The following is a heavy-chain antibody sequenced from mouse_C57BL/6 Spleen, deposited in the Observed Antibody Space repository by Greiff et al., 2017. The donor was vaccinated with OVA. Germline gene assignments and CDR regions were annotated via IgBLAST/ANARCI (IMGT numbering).Heavy chain of an antibody. J-gene: IGHJ3*01. CDR1: GYTFTGYW. V-gene: IGHV1-9*01. CDR3: AREVYGNNPFAY. D-gene: IGHD2-1*01. Sequence: QVQLQQSGAELMKPGASVKLSCKATGYTFTGYWIEWVKQRPGHGLEWIGEILPGSGSTNYNEKFKGKATFTADTSSNTAYMQLCSLTTEDSAIYYCAREVYGNNPFAYWGQGTLVTVSA. CDR2: ILPGSGST.